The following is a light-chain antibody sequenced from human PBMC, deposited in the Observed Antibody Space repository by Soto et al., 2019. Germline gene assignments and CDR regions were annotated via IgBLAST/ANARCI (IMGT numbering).Light chain of an antibody. V-gene: IGLV2-14*01. CDR3: CSYTTSNTRQIV. CDR2: DVS. J-gene: IGLJ1*01. CDR1: SSDVSGNNY. Sequence: QSVLTQPASVSASPGQSITISCTGTSSDVSGNNYVSWYQQHPGKAPKFMIYDVSNRPSGVSNRFSGSKSGNTASLTISGLQAEDEADYYCCSYTTSNTRQIVFGTGTKVTVL.